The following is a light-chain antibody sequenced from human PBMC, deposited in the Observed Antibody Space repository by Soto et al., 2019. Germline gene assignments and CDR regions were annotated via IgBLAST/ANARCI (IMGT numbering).Light chain of an antibody. V-gene: IGKV1-27*01. Sequence: DIPMTQSPSSLSASVGDRVTITCRASEGISNYLAWYQQKPGKVPKLLIYAASTLQSGVPSRFIGSVSGTGFTLTISSLQPEDVATYHCQKYNSALYTFGQRTKLEIK. CDR3: QKYNSALYT. J-gene: IGKJ2*01. CDR1: EGISNY. CDR2: AAS.